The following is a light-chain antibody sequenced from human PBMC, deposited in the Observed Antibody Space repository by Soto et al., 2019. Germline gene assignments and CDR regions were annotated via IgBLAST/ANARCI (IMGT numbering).Light chain of an antibody. V-gene: IGLV2-14*02. J-gene: IGLJ2*01. CDR2: EGS. CDR3: SSYATSGTNVI. Sequence: QSALTQPASVSGSPGQSITISCTGTSSDVGSYNLVSWYQQHPGKAPKLMIYEGSKRPSGVSDRFSGSKSGNTASLTISALQAEDEDVYYCSSYATSGTNVIFGGGTKLTVL. CDR1: SSDVGSYNL.